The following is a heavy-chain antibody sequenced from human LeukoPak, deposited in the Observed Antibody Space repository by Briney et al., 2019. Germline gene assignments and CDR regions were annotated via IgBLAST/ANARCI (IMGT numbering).Heavy chain of an antibody. CDR2: ISSSSSYI. CDR1: GFTFSSYS. J-gene: IGHJ4*02. V-gene: IGHV3-21*01. D-gene: IGHD3-10*01. CDR3: ARECHGSGSYCY. Sequence: GGSLRLSCAASGFTFSSYSMNWVRQAPGKGLEWVSSISSSSSYIYYADSVKGRFTISRDNAKNSLYLQMNSLRAEDTAVYYCARECHGSGSYCYWGQGTLVTVSS.